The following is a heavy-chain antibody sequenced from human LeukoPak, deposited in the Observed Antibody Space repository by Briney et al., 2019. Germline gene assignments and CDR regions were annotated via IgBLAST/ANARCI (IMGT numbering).Heavy chain of an antibody. CDR2: IDTDGSST. Sequence: GGSLRLSCAASGFTFSSYWMHWVRQAPGKGLVWVSRIDTDGSSTVYADSVKGRFTISRDNAKNTLYLQMNSLRAEDTAVYYCARAGSSPPRKPHLAFDYWGQGTLVTVSS. CDR3: ARAGSSPPRKPHLAFDY. CDR1: GFTFSSYW. V-gene: IGHV3-74*01. J-gene: IGHJ4*02. D-gene: IGHD1-1*01.